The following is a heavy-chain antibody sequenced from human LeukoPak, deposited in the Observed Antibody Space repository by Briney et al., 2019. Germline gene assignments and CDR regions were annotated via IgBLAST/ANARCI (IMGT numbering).Heavy chain of an antibody. CDR2: INPNSGAT. J-gene: IGHJ4*02. CDR3: ARSDEYASEYYLDY. V-gene: IGHV1-2*02. Sequence: ASVKVSCKASGYTFTGYYMSWVRQAPGQGFEWMGWINPNSGATNYAQKFQGRVTMTRDTSITTAYMEVSGLTFGDTAFHYCARSDEYASEYYLDYWGQGTLVTVSS. CDR1: GYTFTGYY. D-gene: IGHD2-2*01.